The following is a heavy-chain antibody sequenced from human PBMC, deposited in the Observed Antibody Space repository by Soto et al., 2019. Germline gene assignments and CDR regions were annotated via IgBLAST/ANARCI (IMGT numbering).Heavy chain of an antibody. V-gene: IGHV3-13*01. CDR2: IGTAGDT. D-gene: IGHD6-13*01. J-gene: IGHJ4*02. CDR3: ARAVAAAGVLDY. Sequence: VGSLRLSCAASGFTFSSYDMHWVRQATGKGLEWVSAIGTAGDTYYPGSVKGRFTISRENAKNSLYLQMNSLRAGDTAVYYCARAVAAAGVLDYWGQGTLVTVSS. CDR1: GFTFSSYD.